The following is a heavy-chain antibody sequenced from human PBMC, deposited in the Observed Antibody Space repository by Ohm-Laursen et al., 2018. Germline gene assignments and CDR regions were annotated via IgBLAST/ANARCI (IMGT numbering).Heavy chain of an antibody. Sequence: SLRLSCAASGFTVSNNYMSWVRQAPGKGLEWVSVIYCGGGTNYADSVKGRFTISRDNAKNSLYLQMNSLRAEDTAVYYCAVNSSSGVYWGQGTLITVSS. V-gene: IGHV3-53*01. CDR1: GFTVSNNY. CDR3: AVNSSSGVY. D-gene: IGHD6-6*01. CDR2: IYCGGGT. J-gene: IGHJ4*02.